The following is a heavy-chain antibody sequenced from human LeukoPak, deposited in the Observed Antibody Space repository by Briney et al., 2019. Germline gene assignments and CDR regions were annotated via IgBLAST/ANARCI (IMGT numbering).Heavy chain of an antibody. CDR1: GGSISSYY. Sequence: SETLSLTCTVSGGSISSYYWSWIRQPPGKGLEWIGYIYTSGSTNYNPSLKSRVTISVDTSKNQFSLKLSSVTAADTAVYYCARGPVWYFDLWGRGTLVTVSS. CDR3: ARGPVWYFDL. V-gene: IGHV4-4*08. CDR2: IYTSGST. J-gene: IGHJ2*01.